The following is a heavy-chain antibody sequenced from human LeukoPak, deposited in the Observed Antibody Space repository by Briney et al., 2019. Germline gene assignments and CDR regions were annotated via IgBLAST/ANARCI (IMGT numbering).Heavy chain of an antibody. CDR2: IYTSGST. CDR3: ARHECGGSCYPEDY. V-gene: IGHV4-61*02. CDR1: GGSISSSSYY. J-gene: IGHJ4*02. D-gene: IGHD2-15*01. Sequence: SQTLSLTCTVSGGSISSSSYYWSWIRQPAGKGLEWIGRIYTSGSTNYNPSLKSRVTISVDTSKNQISLKLSSVTAADTAVYFCARHECGGSCYPEDYWGQGTLVTVSS.